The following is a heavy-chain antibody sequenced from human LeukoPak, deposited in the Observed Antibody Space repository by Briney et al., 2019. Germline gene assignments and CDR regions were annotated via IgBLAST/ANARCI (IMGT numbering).Heavy chain of an antibody. Sequence: PGRSLRLSCAASGFTFSSYGMHWVRQAPGKGLEWVAVISYDGSNKYYADSVKGRFTISRDNSKNSLYLQMNSLRTEDTALYYCASMPEYCSSTTCPYYYYDMDVWGQGTTVTVSS. J-gene: IGHJ6*02. V-gene: IGHV3-30*03. CDR2: ISYDGSNK. D-gene: IGHD2-2*01. CDR1: GFTFSSYG. CDR3: ASMPEYCSSTTCPYYYYDMDV.